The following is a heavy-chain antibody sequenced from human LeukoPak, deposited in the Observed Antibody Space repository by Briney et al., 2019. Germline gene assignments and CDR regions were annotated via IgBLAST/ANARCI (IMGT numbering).Heavy chain of an antibody. CDR2: ITGSGGNT. J-gene: IGHJ4*02. D-gene: IGHD3-9*01. V-gene: IGHV3-23*01. Sequence: PGGSLRLSCSTSGFTFGSYGMTWVRQAPGKGLEWVSAITGSGGNTYYADSVKGRFTISRDNSKNTLYLQMNSLRDEDTAVYYCAKWGDFDVLTGYYVPDFWGQGTLVTVSS. CDR3: AKWGDFDVLTGYYVPDF. CDR1: GFTFGSYG.